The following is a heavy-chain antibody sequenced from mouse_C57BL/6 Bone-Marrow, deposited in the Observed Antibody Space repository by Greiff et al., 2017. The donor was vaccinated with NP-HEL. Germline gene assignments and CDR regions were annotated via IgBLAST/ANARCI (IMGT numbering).Heavy chain of an antibody. CDR2: IWSGGST. V-gene: IGHV2-2*01. CDR1: GFSLTSYG. J-gene: IGHJ4*01. D-gene: IGHD1-1*01. Sequence: QVHVKQSGPGLVQPSQSLSITCTVSGFSLTSYGVHWVRQSPGKGLEWLGVIWSGGSTDYNAAFISRLSISKDNSKSQVFFKMNSLQADDTAIYYCARPPGPFITTVVAPYAMDYWGQGTSVTVSS. CDR3: ARPPGPFITTVVAPYAMDY.